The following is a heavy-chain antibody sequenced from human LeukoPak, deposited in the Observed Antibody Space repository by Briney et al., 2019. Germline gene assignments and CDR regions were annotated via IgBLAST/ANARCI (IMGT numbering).Heavy chain of an antibody. CDR3: ARCGEPSYDILTGYSRFGY. J-gene: IGHJ4*02. Sequence: ASVKVSCKASGYTFTSYYIHWVRQAPGQGLEWMGIMNPSGGRTSYAQKFQGRVTMTRDTSTSTVYMELSSLRSEDTAVYYCARCGEPSYDILTGYSRFGYWGQGTLVTVSS. CDR1: GYTFTSYY. CDR2: MNPSGGRT. D-gene: IGHD3-9*01. V-gene: IGHV1-46*01.